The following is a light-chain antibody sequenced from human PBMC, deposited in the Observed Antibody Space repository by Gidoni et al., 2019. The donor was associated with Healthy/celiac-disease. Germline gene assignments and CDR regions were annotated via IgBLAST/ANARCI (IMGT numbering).Light chain of an antibody. J-gene: IGKJ1*01. Sequence: ESVLTQSPGTLSLSPGERATLSCRASQSSNYLAWYRQIPGQAPRLLISGASTRATGTPDRFSGSGSGTDFTLTISRLEPEDFAVYFCQYYGSSPQTFGQGTKVEI. CDR1: QSSNY. CDR3: QYYGSSPQT. CDR2: GAS. V-gene: IGKV3-20*01.